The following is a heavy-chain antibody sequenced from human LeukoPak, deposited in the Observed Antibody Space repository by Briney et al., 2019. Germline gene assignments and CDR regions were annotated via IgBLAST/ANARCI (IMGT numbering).Heavy chain of an antibody. D-gene: IGHD3-9*01. CDR1: GFTFNNAW. Sequence: GGSLRLSCAASGFTFNNAWMSWVRQAPGKGLEWVGRIKSKTDGGTTDYAAPVKGRFTISRDDSKNTLYLQMNSLKTEDTAVYYCARLKIDGTHFDYWGQGTLVTVSS. CDR2: IKSKTDGGTT. J-gene: IGHJ4*02. V-gene: IGHV3-15*01. CDR3: ARLKIDGTHFDY.